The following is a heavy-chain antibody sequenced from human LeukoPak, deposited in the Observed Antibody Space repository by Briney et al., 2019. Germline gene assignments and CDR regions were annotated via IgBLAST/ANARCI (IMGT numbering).Heavy chain of an antibody. CDR2: VNRDGSET. CDR3: ARNNGMDV. J-gene: IGHJ6*02. CDR1: GFALSSHW. Sequence: GGSLRLSCAASGFALSSHWMTWVRQVPGRGPEWVANVNRDGSETYYLDSVRGRFTISKDNAKNSLYLQMNSLRAEDTALYHCARNNGMDVWGQGTTVIVSS. V-gene: IGHV3-7*03.